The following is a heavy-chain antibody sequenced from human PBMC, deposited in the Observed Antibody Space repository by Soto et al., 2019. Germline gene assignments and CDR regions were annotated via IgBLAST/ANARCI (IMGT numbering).Heavy chain of an antibody. D-gene: IGHD2-8*01. J-gene: IGHJ6*02. CDR1: GASVTSYY. CDR2: IYTSGNT. CDR3: ASAGVGPHGMDD. Sequence: QVQLQGSDPRLLKPSETLSLTCTVSGASVTSYYWSWIRQPAGKGLDWIGRIYTSGNTDYNPSLKSRVTLSLEASQNQVSLKLSSVTAADTAIYYCASAGVGPHGMDDWGQGTKVTVSS. V-gene: IGHV4-4*07.